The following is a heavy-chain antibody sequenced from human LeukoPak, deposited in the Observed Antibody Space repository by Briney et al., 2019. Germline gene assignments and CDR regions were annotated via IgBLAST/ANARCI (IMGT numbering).Heavy chain of an antibody. CDR2: ISYDGSNK. CDR1: GFTFSSYG. D-gene: IGHD3-22*01. CDR3: AKVEAMIVVDAPFDY. Sequence: PGGSLRLSCAASGFTFSSYGMPWVRQAPGKGLEWVAVISYDGSNKYYADSVKGRFTISRDNSKNTLYLQMNSLRAEDTAVYYCAKVEAMIVVDAPFDYWGQGTLVTVSS. J-gene: IGHJ4*02. V-gene: IGHV3-30*18.